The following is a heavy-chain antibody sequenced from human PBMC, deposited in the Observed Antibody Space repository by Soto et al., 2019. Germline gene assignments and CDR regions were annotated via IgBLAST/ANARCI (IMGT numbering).Heavy chain of an antibody. Sequence: PGGSLRLSCAASGFTFSSYGMHWVRQAPGKGLERVAVISYDGSNKYYADSAKGRFTISRDNSKNTLYLQMNSLRAEDTAVYYCAKDQGYYDSSGYYGHGGQGTLVTVSS. J-gene: IGHJ4*02. CDR1: GFTFSSYG. V-gene: IGHV3-30*18. D-gene: IGHD3-22*01. CDR3: AKDQGYYDSSGYYGH. CDR2: ISYDGSNK.